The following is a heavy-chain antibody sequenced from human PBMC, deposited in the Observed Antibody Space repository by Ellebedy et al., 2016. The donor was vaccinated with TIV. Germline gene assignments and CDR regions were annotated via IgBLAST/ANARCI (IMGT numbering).Heavy chain of an antibody. CDR1: GGSISNYY. CDR2: VSYIGTT. Sequence: MPSEILSLTCTVSGGSISNYYWSWIRQPQGKGLEWIGYVSYIGTTSYNPSLRSRLTISLDASKNHISLKLNSVTAADTAVYFCAREAYGDSEGYFDLWGRGSLITVSS. J-gene: IGHJ2*01. V-gene: IGHV4-59*01. D-gene: IGHD4-17*01. CDR3: AREAYGDSEGYFDL.